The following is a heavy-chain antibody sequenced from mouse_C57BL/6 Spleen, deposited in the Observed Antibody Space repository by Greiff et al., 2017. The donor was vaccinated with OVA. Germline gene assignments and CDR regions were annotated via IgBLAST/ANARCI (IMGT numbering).Heavy chain of an antibody. D-gene: IGHD4-1*01. V-gene: IGHV3-6*01. J-gene: IGHJ2*01. CDR3: AREELTGHDY. CDR1: GYSITSGYY. CDR2: ISYDGSN. Sequence: EVQLQESGPGLVKPSQSLSLTCSVTGYSITSGYYWNWIRQFPGNKLEWMGYISYDGSNNYNPSLKNRISITRDTSKNQFFLKLNSVTTEDTATYYCAREELTGHDYWGQGTTLTVSS.